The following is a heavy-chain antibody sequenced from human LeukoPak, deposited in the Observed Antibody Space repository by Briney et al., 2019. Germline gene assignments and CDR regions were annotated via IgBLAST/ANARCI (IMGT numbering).Heavy chain of an antibody. CDR1: AFTFSSYE. CDR2: ISSSGSTI. Sequence: GGSLRLSCAASAFTFSSYEINWVRQAPGKGLEWVSYISSSGSTIYYADSVKGRFTISRDNAKNLLYLQMNSLRAEDTAVYYCDRDCSGGSCYLDGSGDYWGQGTLVTVSS. D-gene: IGHD2-15*01. CDR3: DRDCSGGSCYLDGSGDY. V-gene: IGHV3-48*03. J-gene: IGHJ4*02.